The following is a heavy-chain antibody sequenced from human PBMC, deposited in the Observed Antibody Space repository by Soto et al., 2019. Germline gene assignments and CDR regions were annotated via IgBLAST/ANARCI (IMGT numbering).Heavy chain of an antibody. CDR1: GYSFPSQW. J-gene: IGHJ6*02. V-gene: IGHV5-51*01. CDR3: ATIPHSTTSYYDLTYGMDV. Sequence: GESLKISCKGSGYSFPSQWIGWVRQTPGKGLEWMGSIYPADSDTRYSPSFQGQVTISADKSIGTAYLEWSNLKASDTAMYYCATIPHSTTSYYDLTYGMDVWGQGTTVTVSS. D-gene: IGHD3-10*01. CDR2: IYPADSDT.